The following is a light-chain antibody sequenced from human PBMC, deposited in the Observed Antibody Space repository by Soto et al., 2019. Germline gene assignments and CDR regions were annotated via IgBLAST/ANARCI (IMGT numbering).Light chain of an antibody. CDR2: EVS. V-gene: IGLV2-14*01. Sequence: QSVLTQPASVSGSPGQSITISCTGTSSDVGGYNYVSWYKQNPGKAPKLMIYEVSNRPSGVSNRFSGSKSGNTASLTISGLQAEDEADYYCSSYTSSSTLAVFGTGTKLTVL. CDR3: SSYTSSSTLAV. CDR1: SSDVGGYNY. J-gene: IGLJ1*01.